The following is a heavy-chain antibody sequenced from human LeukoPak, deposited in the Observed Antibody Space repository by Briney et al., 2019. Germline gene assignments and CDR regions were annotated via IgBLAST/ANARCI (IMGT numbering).Heavy chain of an antibody. D-gene: IGHD6-19*01. J-gene: IGHJ4*02. CDR3: AGSVRYSSGCLDY. CDR1: GXTXXXXX. CDR2: ISYDGSNK. Sequence: GXTXXXXXMXXVRQAPGKGLEGVAVISYDGSNKYYADSVKGRFTISRGNSKNTLYLQMNSLRAEDTAVYYCAGSVRYSSGCLDYWGQGTLVTVSS. V-gene: IGHV3-30*03.